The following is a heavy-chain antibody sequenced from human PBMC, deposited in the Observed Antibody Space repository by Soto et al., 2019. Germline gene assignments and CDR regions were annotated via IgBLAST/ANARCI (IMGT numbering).Heavy chain of an antibody. V-gene: IGHV3-49*03. CDR1: GFTFGDYA. CDR2: IRSKAYGGTT. D-gene: IGHD2-15*01. J-gene: IGHJ4*02. Sequence: GGSLRLSCTASGFTFGDYAMSWFRQAPGKGLEWVGFIRSKAYGGTTEYAASVKGRFTISRDDSKSIAYLQMNSLKTEDTAVYYCTPKLDKGYCSGGSCYYWGQGTLVTVSP. CDR3: TPKLDKGYCSGGSCYY.